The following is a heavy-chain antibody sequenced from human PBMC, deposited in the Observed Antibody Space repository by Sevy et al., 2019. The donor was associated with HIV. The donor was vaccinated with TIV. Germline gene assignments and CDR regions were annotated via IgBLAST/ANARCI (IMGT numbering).Heavy chain of an antibody. V-gene: IGHV3-23*01. D-gene: IGHD6-19*01. Sequence: GGSLRLSCAASGFTFSSYAMSWVRQAPGKGLEWVSSFTGSGTNTFYADSVKGRFTISRDNSKNTLYLQMNSMRAEDTAVYYCATDSILVAGQFDYWGQGTLVTVSS. CDR3: ATDSILVAGQFDY. CDR1: GFTFSSYA. J-gene: IGHJ4*02. CDR2: FTGSGTNT.